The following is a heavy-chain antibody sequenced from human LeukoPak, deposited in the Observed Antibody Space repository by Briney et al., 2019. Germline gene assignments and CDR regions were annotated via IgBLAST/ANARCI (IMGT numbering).Heavy chain of an antibody. CDR3: ARDFRVGTGI. Sequence: PSETLSLTCTVSGGSIGSYYWSWIRRPPGKGLEWIAYIYSSGSTKSNPSLKSRVTISVDTSKNQFSLKLTSVTAADTAVYYCARDFRVGTGIWGQGILVTVSS. CDR1: GGSIGSYY. V-gene: IGHV4-59*01. CDR2: IYSSGST. D-gene: IGHD5-18*01. J-gene: IGHJ4*02.